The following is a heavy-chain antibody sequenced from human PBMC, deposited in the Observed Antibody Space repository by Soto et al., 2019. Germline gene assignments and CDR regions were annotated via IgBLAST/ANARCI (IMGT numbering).Heavy chain of an antibody. CDR2: IFHDGTA. Sequence: PSETLSLTCAVSGVSISSGNWWTWVRQTPQRGLEYIGEIFHDGTANYYPSFERRVAISVDTSKNQFSLRLTSVTAADTAIYYCTRRYNWNDNYFDPWGPGALVTVSS. V-gene: IGHV4-4*02. D-gene: IGHD1-20*01. J-gene: IGHJ5*02. CDR3: TRRYNWNDNYFDP. CDR1: GVSISSGNW.